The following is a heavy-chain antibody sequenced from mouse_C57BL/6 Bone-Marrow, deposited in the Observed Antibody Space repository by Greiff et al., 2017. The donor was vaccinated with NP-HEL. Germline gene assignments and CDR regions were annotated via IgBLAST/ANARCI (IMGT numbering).Heavy chain of an antibody. CDR3: ARFGRGFDY. V-gene: IGHV1-81*01. CDR1: GYTFTSYG. D-gene: IGHD1-1*01. CDR2: IYPRSGNT. J-gene: IGHJ2*01. Sequence: VMLVESGAELARPGASVKLSCKASGYTFTSYGISWVKQRTGQGLEWIGEIYPRSGNTYYNEKFKGKATLTADKSSSTAYMELRSLTSEDSAVYFCARFGRGFDYWGQGTTLTVSS.